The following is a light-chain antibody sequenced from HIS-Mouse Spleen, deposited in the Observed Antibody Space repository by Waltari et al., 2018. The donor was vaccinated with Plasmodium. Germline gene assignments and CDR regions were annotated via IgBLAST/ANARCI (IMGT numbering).Light chain of an antibody. CDR1: SSDVGGYNY. Sequence: QSALTQPRSVSGSPGRSVTISCTGTSSDVGGYNYVSWYPQHPGKAPKLMIYAVSKRPSGVPDRFSGSKSGNTASLTISGLQAEDEADYYCCSYAGSYTSSFGGGTKLTVL. J-gene: IGLJ2*01. V-gene: IGLV2-11*01. CDR2: AVS. CDR3: CSYAGSYTSS.